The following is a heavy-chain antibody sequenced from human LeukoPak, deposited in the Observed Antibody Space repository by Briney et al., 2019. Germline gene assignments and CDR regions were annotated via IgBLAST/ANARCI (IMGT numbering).Heavy chain of an antibody. CDR2: IKQDGSEK. V-gene: IGHV3-7*01. CDR1: GFTFSSYW. J-gene: IGHJ6*03. CDR3: ARGQTSCSSWYSYYYYMDV. D-gene: IGHD6-13*01. Sequence: GGSLRLSCAASGFTFSSYWMNWVRQAPGKGLEWVANIKQDGSEKYYVDSVKGRFTISRDNAKNSLYLQINSLRADDTGVYYCARGQTSCSSWYSYYYYMDVWGKGTTVTISS.